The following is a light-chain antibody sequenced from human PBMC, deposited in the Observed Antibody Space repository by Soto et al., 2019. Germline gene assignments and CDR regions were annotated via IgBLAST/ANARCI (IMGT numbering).Light chain of an antibody. CDR2: GAS. J-gene: IGKJ4*01. Sequence: DIQMTQSPSSLSASVGDRVTITCRASQSIGTYLNWYKQKPGTAPKVVIHGASSLQSGVPSRFSGGGSGTEFTLTISSLQPEDFATYYCQQSYTAPFLTFGGGTKVDIK. CDR3: QQSYTAPFLT. V-gene: IGKV1-39*01. CDR1: QSIGTY.